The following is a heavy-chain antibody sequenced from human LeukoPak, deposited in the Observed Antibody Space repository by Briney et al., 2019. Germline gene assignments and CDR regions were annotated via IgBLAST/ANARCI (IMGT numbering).Heavy chain of an antibody. CDR1: GYTFTSYY. V-gene: IGHV1-46*01. CDR3: ARQRVRLRSNDAFDV. CDR2: INPSGGST. Sequence: ASVKVSCKASGYTFTSYYMHWVRQAPGQGLEWMGIINPSGGSTSYAQKFQGRVTMTRDMSTSTVYMELSSLRSEDTAVYYCARQRVRLRSNDAFDVWGQGTMVTVSS. J-gene: IGHJ3*01. D-gene: IGHD4-17*01.